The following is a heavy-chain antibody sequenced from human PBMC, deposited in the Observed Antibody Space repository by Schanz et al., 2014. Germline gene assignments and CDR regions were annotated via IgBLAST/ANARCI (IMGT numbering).Heavy chain of an antibody. J-gene: IGHJ3*01. CDR3: ATMWGYCTATACQILEVLDV. Sequence: VQSVHSGTEVQKLGASVKVSCQTSGYTFTAYGINWVRQAPGQGLEWIGWISAQTGDTRYAQKMQGRVTMTTDTSTGTAYMELRSLRSDDTAVYYCATMWGYCTATACQILEVLDVWGQGTMVTVSS. V-gene: IGHV1-18*01. D-gene: IGHD2-8*02. CDR1: GYTFTAYG. CDR2: ISAQTGDT.